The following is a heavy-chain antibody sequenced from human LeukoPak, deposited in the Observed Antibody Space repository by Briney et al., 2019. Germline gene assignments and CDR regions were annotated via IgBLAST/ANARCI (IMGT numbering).Heavy chain of an antibody. CDR1: GDTFTRNY. D-gene: IGHD1-7*01. J-gene: IGHJ6*02. V-gene: IGHV1-46*01. CDR3: AREGITGTRRKMDV. Sequence: GASVKVSCKASGDTFTRNYINWLRQAPGQGLEWTGMIDPSGGSTSYAQKFQGRVTMTRDTSTSTVYMELSSLRSEDTAVYYCAREGITGTRRKMDVWGQGTTVTVSS. CDR2: IDPSGGST.